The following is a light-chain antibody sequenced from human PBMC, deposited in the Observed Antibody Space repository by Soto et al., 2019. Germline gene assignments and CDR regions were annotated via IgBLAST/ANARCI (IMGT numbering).Light chain of an antibody. V-gene: IGKV3-20*01. Sequence: EIVLTQSPGTLSLSAGDRATLSCRASQSVSRSYLGWYQQKPGQAPRLLMYGDSIRAAGVPDRLSGSGSGTEFTLTISRLEPEDFTVYYCHHYETFGQGTKVDIK. CDR2: GDS. J-gene: IGKJ1*01. CDR3: HHYET. CDR1: QSVSRSY.